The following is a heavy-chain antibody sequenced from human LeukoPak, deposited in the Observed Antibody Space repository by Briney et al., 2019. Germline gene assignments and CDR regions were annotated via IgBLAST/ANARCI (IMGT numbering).Heavy chain of an antibody. Sequence: SETLSLTCTVSGGSISSSSYYWGWIRQPPGKGLEWIGNIYYSGSTYYNPSLKSRVTISVDTSKNQFSLKLSSVTAADTAVYYCARQSGTGTLLDYWGQGTLVTVSS. CDR1: GGSISSSSYY. J-gene: IGHJ4*02. V-gene: IGHV4-39*01. D-gene: IGHD3/OR15-3a*01. CDR2: IYYSGST. CDR3: ARQSGTGTLLDY.